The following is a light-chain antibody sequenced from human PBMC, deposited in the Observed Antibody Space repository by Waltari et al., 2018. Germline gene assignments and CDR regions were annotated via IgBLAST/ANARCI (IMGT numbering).Light chain of an antibody. CDR2: TAS. CDR1: QNISNF. CDR3: QQTYTVPLT. Sequence: DIQMTQFPSSLSASVGDRVTITCRASQNISNFLNWYHQRPGLAPKLLIYTASSLQGGVPSRFSGSGSGTDFTLTISTLQPEDFATYFCQQTYTVPLTFGGGTKVEIK. V-gene: IGKV1-39*01. J-gene: IGKJ4*01.